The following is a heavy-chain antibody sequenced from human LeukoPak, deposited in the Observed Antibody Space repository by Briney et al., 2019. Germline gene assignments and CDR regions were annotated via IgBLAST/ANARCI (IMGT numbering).Heavy chain of an antibody. CDR2: IYWHDDK. Sequence: SGPTLVKPTQTLTLTCTFSGFSLSTRGVGVGWIRQPPGKALQWLALIYWHDDKRYSPSLKSRLTITKDTSKNQVVLTMTNMDPVDTATYCCARTLVDYVWGSYRYTGFDYWGQGTLVTVSS. D-gene: IGHD3-16*02. CDR1: GFSLSTRGVG. CDR3: ARTLVDYVWGSYRYTGFDY. V-gene: IGHV2-5*01. J-gene: IGHJ4*02.